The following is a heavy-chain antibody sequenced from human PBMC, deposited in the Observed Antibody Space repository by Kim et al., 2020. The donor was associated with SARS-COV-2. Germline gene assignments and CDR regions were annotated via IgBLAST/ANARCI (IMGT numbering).Heavy chain of an antibody. CDR3: AREAVAGSFDY. CDR2: NT. J-gene: IGHJ4*02. V-gene: IGHV1-3*01. D-gene: IGHD6-19*01. Sequence: NTRYSQKFQSRGSITRDTSATTVYMELSGLVSEDTAVYYCAREAVAGSFDYWGQGTLVTVSS.